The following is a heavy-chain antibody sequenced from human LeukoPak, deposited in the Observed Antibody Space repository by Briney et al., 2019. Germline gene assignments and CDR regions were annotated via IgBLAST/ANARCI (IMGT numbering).Heavy chain of an antibody. CDR1: GYSISSGYY. CDR2: IYHSGST. CDR3: ARGLRIAAAGSWFDP. J-gene: IGHJ5*02. V-gene: IGHV4-38-2*02. D-gene: IGHD6-13*01. Sequence: SETLSLTCTVSGYSISSGYYWGWIRQPPGKGLEWIGSIYHSGSTYYNPSLKSRVTISVDTSKNQFSLKLSSVTAADTAVYYCARGLRIAAAGSWFDPWGQGTLVTVSS.